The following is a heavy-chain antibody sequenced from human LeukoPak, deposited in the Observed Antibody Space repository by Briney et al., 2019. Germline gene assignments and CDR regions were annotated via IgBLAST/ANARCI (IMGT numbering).Heavy chain of an antibody. V-gene: IGHV3-30*18. CDR3: AKQRYGSGYYYEFDY. CDR1: GFTFSSYG. J-gene: IGHJ4*02. Sequence: QTGGSLRLSCAASGFTFSSYGMHWVRQAPGKGLEWVAVISYDGSNKYYADSVKGRFTISRDNSKNTLYLQMNSLRAEDTAVYYCAKQRYGSGYYYEFDYWGQGTLVTVSS. D-gene: IGHD3-22*01. CDR2: ISYDGSNK.